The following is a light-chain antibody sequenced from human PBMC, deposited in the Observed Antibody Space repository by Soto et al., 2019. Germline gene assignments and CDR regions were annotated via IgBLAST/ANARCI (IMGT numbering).Light chain of an antibody. CDR3: AAWDDSRNAVV. J-gene: IGLJ2*01. CDR2: TNH. Sequence: QSVLTQPPSVSGTPGQKVSISCSGSASNLGGNPVNWYQHLPGADPKLLIYTNHQRPSGVPDRFSGSKSGTSASLAISGLRSEDEADFYCAAWDDSRNAVVFGGGTKLTVL. CDR1: ASNLGGNP. V-gene: IGLV1-44*01.